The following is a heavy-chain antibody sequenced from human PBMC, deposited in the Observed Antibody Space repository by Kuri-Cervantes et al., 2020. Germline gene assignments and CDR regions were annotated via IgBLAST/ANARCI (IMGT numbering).Heavy chain of an antibody. CDR1: GFTFSRYS. Sequence: GESLKISCATSGFTFSRYSMNWVRQAPGKGLEWISYINGGSDAMYYADSVKGRFTISRDKSKNTLYLQMNSLRAEDTAVYYCAKGEVVTAIPMFFDYWCQGTLVTVSS. D-gene: IGHD2-21*02. J-gene: IGHJ4*02. CDR3: AKGEVVTAIPMFFDY. V-gene: IGHV3-48*01. CDR2: INGGSDAM.